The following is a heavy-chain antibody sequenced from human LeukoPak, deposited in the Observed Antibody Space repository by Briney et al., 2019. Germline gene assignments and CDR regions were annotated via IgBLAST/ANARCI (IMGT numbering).Heavy chain of an antibody. CDR3: ARVGSGSYSVHYYYMDV. CDR1: GYTFTGYY. CDR2: INPNSGGT. D-gene: IGHD3-10*01. V-gene: IGHV1-2*02. J-gene: IGHJ6*03. Sequence: AASVNVSCTASGYTFTGYYMHWVRQAPGQGLEWMGWINPNSGGTNYAQKFQGRVTMTRDTSISTAYMELSRLRSDDTAVYYCARVGSGSYSVHYYYMDVWGKGTTVTVSS.